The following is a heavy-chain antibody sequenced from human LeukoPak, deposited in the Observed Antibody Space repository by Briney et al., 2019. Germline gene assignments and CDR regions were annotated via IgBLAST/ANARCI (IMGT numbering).Heavy chain of an antibody. J-gene: IGHJ4*02. CDR1: GFTFSSYG. CDR3: AKSSGGYGPLDS. CDR2: IWYDGSNK. D-gene: IGHD5-18*01. Sequence: GGSLRPSCAASGFTFSSYGMHWVRQAPGKGLEWVAVIWYDGSNKYYAGSVKGRFTISRDNSKNTLYLQMNSLRAEDTAVYYCAKSSGGYGPLDSWGQGTLVTVSS. V-gene: IGHV3-33*06.